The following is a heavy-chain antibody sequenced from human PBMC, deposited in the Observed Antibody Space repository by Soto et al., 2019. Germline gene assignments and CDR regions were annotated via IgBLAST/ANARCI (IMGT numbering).Heavy chain of an antibody. V-gene: IGHV4-34*01. Sequence: SETLSLTCAVYGGSFSGYYWSWIRQPPGKGLEWIGEINHSGSTNYNPSLKSRVTISVDTSKNQFSLKLSSVTAADTAVYYCARLATPYYYGMDVWGQGTTVTVS. CDR3: ARLATPYYYGMDV. D-gene: IGHD2-15*01. CDR2: INHSGST. J-gene: IGHJ6*02. CDR1: GGSFSGYY.